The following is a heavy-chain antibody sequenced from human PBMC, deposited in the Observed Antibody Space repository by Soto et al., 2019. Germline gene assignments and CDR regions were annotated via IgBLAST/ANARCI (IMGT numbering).Heavy chain of an antibody. D-gene: IGHD5-18*01. J-gene: IGHJ2*01. V-gene: IGHV3-23*01. CDR1: GFTFSSYA. CDR3: AKGSRGYSYGRYWYFDL. Sequence: EVQLLESGGGLVQPGGSLRLSCAASGFTFSSYAMSWVRQAPGKGLEWVSAISGSGGSTYYADSVKGRFTISRDNSKNTLYLQMNSLRAEDTAVYYCAKGSRGYSYGRYWYFDLWGRGTLVTGSS. CDR2: ISGSGGST.